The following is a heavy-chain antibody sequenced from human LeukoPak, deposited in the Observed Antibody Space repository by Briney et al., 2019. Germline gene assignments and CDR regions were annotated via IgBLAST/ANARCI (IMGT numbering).Heavy chain of an antibody. Sequence: GRSLRLSCTASGFTFGDYAMSWVRQAPGKGLERVGFIRSKAYGGTTEYAASVKGRFTISRDDSKSIAYLQMNSLKTEDTAVYYCTTYCDILTGYYTIDYWGQGTLVTVSS. V-gene: IGHV3-49*04. J-gene: IGHJ4*02. CDR1: GFTFGDYA. D-gene: IGHD3-9*01. CDR2: IRSKAYGGTT. CDR3: TTYCDILTGYYTIDY.